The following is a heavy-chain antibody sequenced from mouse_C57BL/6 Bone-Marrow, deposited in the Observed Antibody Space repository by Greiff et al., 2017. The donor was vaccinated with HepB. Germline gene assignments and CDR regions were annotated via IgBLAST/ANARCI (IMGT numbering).Heavy chain of an antibody. D-gene: IGHD1-3*01. CDR3: VRRLKGYFDV. V-gene: IGHV10-1*01. Sequence: EVQGVESGGGLVQPKGSLKLSCAASGFSFTTYAMNWVRQAPGKGLEWVARIRSKSNNYATYYADSVKDRFTISRDDSESMLYLQMNNLKTEDTAMYYCVRRLKGYFDVWGTGTTVTVSS. J-gene: IGHJ1*03. CDR1: GFSFTTYA. CDR2: IRSKSNNYAT.